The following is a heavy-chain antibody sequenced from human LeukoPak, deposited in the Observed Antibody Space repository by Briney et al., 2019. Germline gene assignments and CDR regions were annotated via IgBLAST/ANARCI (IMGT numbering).Heavy chain of an antibody. J-gene: IGHJ5*02. D-gene: IGHD3-10*01. CDR1: GFTFRTCE. V-gene: IGHV3-48*03. CDR3: ARDKIGYYGWFDP. Sequence: GGSLRLSCVASGFTFRTCEMNWVRQAPGKGLEWVSYISGSDTTVYYADSVRGRFTISRDNAKSSLYLQMNSLRAEDTAVYYCARDKIGYYGWFDPWGQGTLVTVSS. CDR2: ISGSDTTV.